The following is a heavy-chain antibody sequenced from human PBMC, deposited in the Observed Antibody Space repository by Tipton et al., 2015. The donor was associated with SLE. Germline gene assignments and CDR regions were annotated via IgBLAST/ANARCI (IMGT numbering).Heavy chain of an antibody. D-gene: IGHD3-22*01. J-gene: IGHJ3*02. V-gene: IGHV4-59*11. Sequence: TLSLTCTVSGGSISSHYWSWIRQPPGKGLEWIGYIYYSGSTNYNPSLKSRVTISVDTSKNQFSLKLSSVTAADPAVYYCAREVDYYDSSGYYYDAFDIWGQGTMVTVSS. CDR2: IYYSGST. CDR1: GGSISSHY. CDR3: AREVDYYDSSGYYYDAFDI.